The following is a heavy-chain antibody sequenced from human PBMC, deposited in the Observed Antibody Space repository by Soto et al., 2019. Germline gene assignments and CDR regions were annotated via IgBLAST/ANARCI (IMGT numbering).Heavy chain of an antibody. V-gene: IGHV4-38-2*02. J-gene: IGHJ4*02. CDR3: AREKVGTTFFDN. D-gene: IGHD1-1*01. CDR2: IYPSVSS. CDR1: GFAISRGYY. Sequence: PSDTLSLTXNVSGFAISRGYYWSWVRQPPGKGLEWIGSIYPSVSSYHNPSLESRLTLSIDTSKNQFTLKLASVTAADTALYYCAREKVGTTFFDNWGQGTQVTVSS.